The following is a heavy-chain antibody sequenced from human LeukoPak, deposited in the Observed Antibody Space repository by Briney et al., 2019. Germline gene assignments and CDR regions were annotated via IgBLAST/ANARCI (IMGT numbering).Heavy chain of an antibody. CDR3: ARYSGSYYAFDY. J-gene: IGHJ4*02. V-gene: IGHV1-18*04. CDR2: ISAYNGNT. CDR1: GYSFRSYY. Sequence: ASVKVSCKASGYSFRSYYINWVRQAPGQGLEWMGWISAYNGNTNYAQKLQGRVTMTTDTSTSTAYMELRSLRSDDTAVYYCARYSGSYYAFDYWGQGTLVTVSS. D-gene: IGHD1-26*01.